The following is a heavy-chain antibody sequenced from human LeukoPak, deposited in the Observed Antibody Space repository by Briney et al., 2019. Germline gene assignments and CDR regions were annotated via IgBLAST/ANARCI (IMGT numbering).Heavy chain of an antibody. D-gene: IGHD2-2*01. V-gene: IGHV4-38-2*01. CDR3: ARRISTRRGETCSSTSCYFDY. CDR2: IFHSGIT. CDR1: DYSISGGYY. J-gene: IGHJ4*02. Sequence: SETLSLTCAVSDYSISGGYYWGWIRQPPGKGLEWIGSIFHSGITYYNPSLRSRITISVDTSKNQFSLRLNSVTAADTAVYYCARRISTRRGETCSSTSCYFDYWGQGTLVTVSS.